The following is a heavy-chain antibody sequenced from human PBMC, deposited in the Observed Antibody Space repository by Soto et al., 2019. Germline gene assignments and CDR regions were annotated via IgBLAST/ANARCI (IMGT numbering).Heavy chain of an antibody. V-gene: IGHV4-34*01. CDR2: INHSGST. J-gene: IGHJ6*02. Sequence: SETLSLTCAVYGGSFIGYYWRWIRQPPGKGLEWIGEINHSGSTNYNPSLKSRVTISVDTSKNQFSLKLSSVTAADTAVYYCAILLMVRGSDYYYGMDVWGQGTTVTVS. CDR1: GGSFIGYY. CDR3: AILLMVRGSDYYYGMDV. D-gene: IGHD3-10*01.